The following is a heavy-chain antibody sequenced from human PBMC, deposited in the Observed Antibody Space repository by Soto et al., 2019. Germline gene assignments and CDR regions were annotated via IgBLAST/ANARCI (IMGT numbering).Heavy chain of an antibody. V-gene: IGHV4-34*01. Sequence: SETLSLTCAVYAGSFSHYYWNWIRQSPGKGLEWIGKIKHSGSSNYNPSLRSRVSISVDMSKNQFSLRLTSVTAAGTAVYYCARGGSSDWQVALDIWGQGTMVTVSS. CDR2: IKHSGSS. D-gene: IGHD6-19*01. CDR3: ARGGSSDWQVALDI. CDR1: AGSFSHYY. J-gene: IGHJ3*02.